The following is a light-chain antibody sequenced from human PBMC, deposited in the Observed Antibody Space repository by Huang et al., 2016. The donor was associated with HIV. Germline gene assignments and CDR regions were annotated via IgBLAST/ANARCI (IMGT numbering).Light chain of an antibody. Sequence: DIVMTQSPDSLAESLGERATISCRSSQSVLYSSNNKNYLAWYQQKPGQPPKLLISWASTREAGVPDRFSGSGSGTDFTLTISSLQAEDVAVYFCQQYYSSPCTFGPGTRVTIK. CDR2: WAS. CDR3: QQYYSSPCT. CDR1: QSVLYSSNNKNY. V-gene: IGKV4-1*01. J-gene: IGKJ3*01.